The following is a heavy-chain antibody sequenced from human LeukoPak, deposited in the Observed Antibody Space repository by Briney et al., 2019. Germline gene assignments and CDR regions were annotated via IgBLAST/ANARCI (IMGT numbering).Heavy chain of an antibody. CDR3: AKLNADYYGSGIVDY. V-gene: IGHV3-23*01. Sequence: GGSLRLSCAASGFTFSSYAMSWVRQAPGKGLEWVSAISGSGGRTYYADSVKGRFTISRDNSKNTLYLQMNSLRAEDTAVYYCAKLNADYYGSGIVDYWGQGTLVTVSS. D-gene: IGHD3-10*01. CDR2: ISGSGGRT. CDR1: GFTFSSYA. J-gene: IGHJ4*02.